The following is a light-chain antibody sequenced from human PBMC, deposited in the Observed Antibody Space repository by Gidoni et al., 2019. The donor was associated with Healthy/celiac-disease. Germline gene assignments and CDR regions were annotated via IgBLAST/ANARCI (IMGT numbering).Light chain of an antibody. J-gene: IGLJ2*01. CDR3: QAWDSSTAV. V-gene: IGLV3-1*01. CDR2: QDS. CDR1: KLGDKY. Sequence: SYEVTQPPPVSVSPGQTASITCSGDKLGDKYACWYQQKPGQSPVLVIYQDSKRPSGIPERFSGSNSGNTATLTISGTQAMDEADYYCQAWDSSTAVFGGGTKLTVL.